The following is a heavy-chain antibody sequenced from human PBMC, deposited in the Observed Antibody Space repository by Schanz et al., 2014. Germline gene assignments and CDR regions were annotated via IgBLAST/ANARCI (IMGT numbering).Heavy chain of an antibody. J-gene: IGHJ4*02. V-gene: IGHV3-7*01. CDR2: INQDGSDK. CDR1: GFTFSAYW. Sequence: EVQLVEYGGGLVQPGESLRLSCAASGFTFSAYWMAWVRQAPGKGLEWVANINQDGSDKSYVDSVKGRFTISRDNAKNSLYLQMNSLRAEVTAVYYCARDKGGYYPFDYWGQGSLVTVSS. D-gene: IGHD3-22*01. CDR3: ARDKGGYYPFDY.